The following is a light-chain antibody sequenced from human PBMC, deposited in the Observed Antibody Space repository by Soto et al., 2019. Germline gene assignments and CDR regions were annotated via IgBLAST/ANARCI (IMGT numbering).Light chain of an antibody. J-gene: IGLJ1*01. CDR1: SSDVGSYNY. CDR2: QVT. CDR3: SSYRSSSTYV. V-gene: IGLV2-14*01. Sequence: QSALTQPASVSGSPGQSITISCTGTSSDVGSYNYVSWHQQHPGQAPKLMIYQVTNRASGVPDRFSASKSGNTASLTISGRQAGDEADYDCSSYRSSSTYVFGTGTKLTVL.